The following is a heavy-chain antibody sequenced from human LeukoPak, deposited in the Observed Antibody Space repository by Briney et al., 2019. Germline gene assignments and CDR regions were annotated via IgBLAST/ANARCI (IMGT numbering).Heavy chain of an antibody. J-gene: IGHJ6*02. D-gene: IGHD3-9*01. CDR3: AKQSSELRYFDWSYGMDV. CDR1: GGSISSSSYY. V-gene: IGHV4-39*01. Sequence: SETLSLTCTVSGGSISSSSYYWGWIRQPPGKGLEWIGSIYYSGSTYYNPSLKSRVTISVDTSKNQFSLKLGSVTAADTAVYYCAKQSSELRYFDWSYGMDVWGQGTTVTVSS. CDR2: IYYSGST.